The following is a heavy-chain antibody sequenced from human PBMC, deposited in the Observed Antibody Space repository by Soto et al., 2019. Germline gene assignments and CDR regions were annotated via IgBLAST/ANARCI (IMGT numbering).Heavy chain of an antibody. CDR1: GYTFSGHW. V-gene: IGHV5-10-1*01. D-gene: IGHD6-19*01. Sequence: GESLKISCKTSGYTFSGHWISWVRQVPGRGLQWMGNIDPSDSYINYNPAFRGHVTFSVDKSNSTAYLHWRSLGPSDTAIYYCARHGAAIWLGYWGQGTLVTVSS. CDR3: ARHGAAIWLGY. J-gene: IGHJ4*02. CDR2: IDPSDSYI.